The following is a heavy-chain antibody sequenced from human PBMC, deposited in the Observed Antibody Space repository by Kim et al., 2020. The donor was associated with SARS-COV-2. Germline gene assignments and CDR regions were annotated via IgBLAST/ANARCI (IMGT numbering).Heavy chain of an antibody. V-gene: IGHV4-59*13. J-gene: IGHJ4*02. CDR1: GGSISNYY. CDR3: ARVRRIATSGPDFYSFDF. D-gene: IGHD6-13*01. Sequence: SQTLSLTCTVSGGSISNYYRSWIRQPPGKGLEWIGYIYYSGSTNYNPSLQSRVTISVDTSRNQFSLRLTSVTAADTAVYYCARVRRIATSGPDFYSFDFWGQGTLVTVSS. CDR2: IYYSGST.